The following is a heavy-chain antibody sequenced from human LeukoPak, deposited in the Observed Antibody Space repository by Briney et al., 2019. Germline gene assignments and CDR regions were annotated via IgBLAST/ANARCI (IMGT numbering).Heavy chain of an antibody. CDR2: IYYSGST. CDR1: GGSISSSRYS. V-gene: IGHV4-39*01. J-gene: IGHJ4*02. CDR3: ARLVTSDQIHDY. Sequence: PSETLSLTCTVSGGSISSSRYSWGWIRQPPGKGLEWIGSIYYSGSTYYNPSLKSRVTISVDTSKDQFSLKLSSVTAADTAVYYCARLVTSDQIHDYWGQGTLVTVSS. D-gene: IGHD2-21*02.